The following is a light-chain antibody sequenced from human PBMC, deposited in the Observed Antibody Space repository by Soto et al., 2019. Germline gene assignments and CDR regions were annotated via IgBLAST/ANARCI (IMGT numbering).Light chain of an antibody. CDR2: DVS. V-gene: IGLV2-14*03. CDR1: SSDIGGYDY. CDR3: SSYTSSITLI. J-gene: IGLJ2*01. Sequence: QSALTQPASVSGSPGQSITISCTGTSSDIGGYDYVSWYQQHPGKAPKLMIYDVSHRPSGVSDRVSGSKSGNTASLSISGLQVDDEADYYCSSYTSSITLIFGGGTKVTVL.